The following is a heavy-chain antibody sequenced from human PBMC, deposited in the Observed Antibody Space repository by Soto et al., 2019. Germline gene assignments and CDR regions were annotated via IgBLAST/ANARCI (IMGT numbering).Heavy chain of an antibody. Sequence: SETLSLTCAVSGGSISSSNWWSWVRQPPGKGLEWIGEIYHSGSTNYNPSLKSRVTISVDKSKNQFSLKLSSVTAADTAVYYCARLNIAAAGPNWFDPWGQGTLVTRLL. CDR3: ARLNIAAAGPNWFDP. CDR2: IYHSGST. D-gene: IGHD6-13*01. V-gene: IGHV4-4*02. J-gene: IGHJ5*02. CDR1: GGSISSSNW.